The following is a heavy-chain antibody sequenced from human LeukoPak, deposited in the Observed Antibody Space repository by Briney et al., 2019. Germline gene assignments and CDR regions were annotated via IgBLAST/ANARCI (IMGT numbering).Heavy chain of an antibody. CDR2: VHNTGAT. CDR3: ARQFTGTSQWTFDF. D-gene: IGHD2-8*02. V-gene: IGHV4-39*01. Sequence: PSETLSLTCSVYGGSISSNIHYWGWIRQPPGKGPEWIATVHNTGATFYNPSLRSRVAISVDTSNNQFSLKLTSVTAADTAVYYCARQFTGTSQWTFDFWGQGALATVRS. J-gene: IGHJ4*02. CDR1: GGSISSNIHY.